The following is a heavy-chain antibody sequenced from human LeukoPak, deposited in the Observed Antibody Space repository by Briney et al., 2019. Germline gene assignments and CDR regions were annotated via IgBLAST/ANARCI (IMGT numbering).Heavy chain of an antibody. CDR3: VKDRPCDGCMPMDA. CDR1: GFTFSDYS. Sequence: GGSLRLSCAASGFTFSDYSMSWVRQVTGKGLEWVSGIGRVGYTYYADSVKGRFTISRDNSKNTVYLQMNSLKAEDTAIYYCVKDRPCDGCMPMDAWGQGTTVTVSS. J-gene: IGHJ6*02. CDR2: IGRVGYT. V-gene: IGHV3-23*01. D-gene: IGHD5-24*01.